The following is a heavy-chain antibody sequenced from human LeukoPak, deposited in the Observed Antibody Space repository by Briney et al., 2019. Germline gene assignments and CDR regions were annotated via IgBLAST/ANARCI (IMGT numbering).Heavy chain of an antibody. CDR3: ARDLRGIVDY. CDR1: GGSISSYY. Sequence: PSETLSLTCTVSGGSISSYYWGWIRQPPGKGLEWIGSIYYSGSTYYNPSLKSRVTISVDTSKNQFSLKLSSVTAADTAVYYCARDLRGIVDYWGQGTLVTVSS. D-gene: IGHD2-21*01. V-gene: IGHV4-39*07. CDR2: IYYSGST. J-gene: IGHJ4*02.